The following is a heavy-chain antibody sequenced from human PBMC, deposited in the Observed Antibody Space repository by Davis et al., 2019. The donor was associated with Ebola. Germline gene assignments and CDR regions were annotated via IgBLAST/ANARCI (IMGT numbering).Heavy chain of an antibody. D-gene: IGHD2-2*01. CDR2: INHSGST. CDR3: ARKPARWENWFDP. CDR1: GGSFSGYY. J-gene: IGHJ5*02. Sequence: SETLSLTCAVYGGSFSGYYWSWIRQPPGKGLEWIGEINHSGSTNYNPSLKSRVTISVDTSKNQFSLKVNSVTAADTAVYYCARKPARWENWFDPWGQGTLVTVSS. V-gene: IGHV4-34*01.